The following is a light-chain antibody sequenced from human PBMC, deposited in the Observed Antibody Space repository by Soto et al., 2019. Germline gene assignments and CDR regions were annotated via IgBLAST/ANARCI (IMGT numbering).Light chain of an antibody. CDR1: QSISSW. J-gene: IGKJ1*01. CDR3: QQYNSYWT. CDR2: KAS. V-gene: IGKV1-5*03. Sequence: DIQMTQSPSTLSASVGDRVTITCRASQSISSWLAWYQQKPGKAPKLLIYKASSLESGVPSRFSGSGSGTEFTLTISRLQPDDFATYYFQQYNSYWTFGQGTKVEIK.